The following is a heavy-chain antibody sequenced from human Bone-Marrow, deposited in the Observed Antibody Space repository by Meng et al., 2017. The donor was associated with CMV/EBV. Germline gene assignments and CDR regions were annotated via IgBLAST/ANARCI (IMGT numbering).Heavy chain of an antibody. J-gene: IGHJ4*02. D-gene: IGHD3-10*01. CDR1: GFTFDDYT. CDR3: AKDMFGSGSYYLDC. V-gene: IGHV3-9*01. CDR2: IGWSSGSV. Sequence: SLKISCAVSGFTFDDYTMHWVRQAPGKGLEWVSGIGWSSGSVGYADSVKGRFTISRDNAKKSLYLEMNSLRPEDTALYYCAKDMFGSGSYYLDCWGRGTLVTVYS.